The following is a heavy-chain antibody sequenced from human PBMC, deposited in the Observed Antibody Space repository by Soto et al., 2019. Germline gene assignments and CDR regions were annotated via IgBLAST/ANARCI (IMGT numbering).Heavy chain of an antibody. CDR2: IIPILGIA. Sequence: QVQLVQSGAEVKKPGSSVKVSCKASGGTFSSYTISWVRQAPGQGLEWMGRIIPILGIANYAQKFQGRVTITADKSTSTAYMELSSLRSEDTAVYYCARAGVGATSSGWFDPWGQGTLVTVSS. J-gene: IGHJ5*02. V-gene: IGHV1-69*02. CDR3: ARAGVGATSSGWFDP. CDR1: GGTFSSYT. D-gene: IGHD1-26*01.